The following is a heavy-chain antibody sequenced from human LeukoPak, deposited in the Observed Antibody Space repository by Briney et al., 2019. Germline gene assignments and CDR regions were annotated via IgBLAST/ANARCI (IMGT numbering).Heavy chain of an antibody. J-gene: IGHJ4*02. D-gene: IGHD2-8*01. CDR1: GFTFSSYA. CDR3: AKDTSIGKYCTSGVCSPFDY. V-gene: IGHV3-23*01. Sequence: PGGSLRLSCVASGFTFSSYAMSWVRQPPGKGLEWVSSLGGINGYTYYADSVKGRFSISRDNSKNTLYLHVNSLRAEDTAVYYCAKDTSIGKYCTSGVCSPFDYWGQGTLVTVSS. CDR2: LGGINGYT.